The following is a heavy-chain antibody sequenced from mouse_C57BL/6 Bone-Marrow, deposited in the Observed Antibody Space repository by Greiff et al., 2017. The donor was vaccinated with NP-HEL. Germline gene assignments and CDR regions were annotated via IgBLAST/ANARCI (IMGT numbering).Heavy chain of an antibody. V-gene: IGHV5-12*01. J-gene: IGHJ2*01. CDR2: ISNGGGST. CDR3: ARHNLYYGSLLFDY. CDR1: GFTFSDYY. Sequence: EVKVVESGGGLVQPGGSLKLSCAASGFTFSDYYMYWVRQTPEKRLEWVAYISNGGGSTYYPDTVKGRVTIARDNAKNTLYLHRSRLKSEDTAMYYCARHNLYYGSLLFDYWGQGTTLTVSS. D-gene: IGHD1-1*01.